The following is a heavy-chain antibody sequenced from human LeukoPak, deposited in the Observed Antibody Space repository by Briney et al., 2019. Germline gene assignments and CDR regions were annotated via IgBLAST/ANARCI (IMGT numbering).Heavy chain of an antibody. Sequence: SETLSLTCTVSGGSISSSSYYWGWIRQPPGKGLEWIGSIYYSGSTYYNPSLKSRVTISVDTSKNQFSLKLSSVTAADTAVYYCARDERGQFDAFDIWGQGTMVTVSS. CDR2: IYYSGST. D-gene: IGHD1-1*01. CDR1: GGSISSSSYY. V-gene: IGHV4-39*07. J-gene: IGHJ3*02. CDR3: ARDERGQFDAFDI.